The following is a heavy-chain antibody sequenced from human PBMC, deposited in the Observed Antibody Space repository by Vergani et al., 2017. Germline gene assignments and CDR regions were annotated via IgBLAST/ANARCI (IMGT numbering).Heavy chain of an antibody. CDR2: IYYRGST. J-gene: IGHJ4*02. V-gene: IGHV4-59*01. Sequence: QVQLQESGPGLVKPSETLSLTCTVSGGSISSYYWSWIRQPPGKGLERIGYIYYRGSTNYNPSLKSRVTISVDKSKNQFSLKLSSVTAADTAVYYCARETPGYGGTYYFDYWGQGTLVTVSS. CDR1: GGSISSYY. D-gene: IGHD4-23*01. CDR3: ARETPGYGGTYYFDY.